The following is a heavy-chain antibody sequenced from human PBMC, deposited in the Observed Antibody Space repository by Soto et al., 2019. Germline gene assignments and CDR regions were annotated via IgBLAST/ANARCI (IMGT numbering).Heavy chain of an antibody. Sequence: GGSLRLSCAASGFTFSGSAMHWVRQASGKGLEWVGRIKSKANSYATAYAASVKGRFTISRDDSKNTAHLQMNSLKTEDTAVYYCARFETTRRLTSAFDIWGQGTMVTVSS. J-gene: IGHJ3*02. V-gene: IGHV3-73*01. CDR1: GFTFSGSA. CDR3: ARFETTRRLTSAFDI. D-gene: IGHD3-16*01. CDR2: IKSKANSYAT.